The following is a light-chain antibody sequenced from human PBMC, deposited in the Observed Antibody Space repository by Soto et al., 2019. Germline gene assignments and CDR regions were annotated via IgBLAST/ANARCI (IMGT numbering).Light chain of an antibody. CDR1: QSVSSY. J-gene: IGKJ2*01. V-gene: IGKV3-11*01. CDR2: DAS. Sequence: EIVLTQSPATLALSPGERATLSCRASQSVSSYLAWYQQKAGQPPRLLISDASYRAAGIPARFSGSGSGSDFTLTISSLEPEDFAVYYCQQRSRWPYTFGQGTKLEI. CDR3: QQRSRWPYT.